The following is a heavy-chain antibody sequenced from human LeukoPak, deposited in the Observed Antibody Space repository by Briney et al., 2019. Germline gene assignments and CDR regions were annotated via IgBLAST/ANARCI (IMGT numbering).Heavy chain of an antibody. V-gene: IGHV3-23*01. CDR3: AKDYKPPNDIVVVTATLDY. CDR2: ISGSGGST. Sequence: EGSLRLSCAASGFTFSSYAMSWVRQAPGKGLEWVSAISGSGGSTYYADSVKGRFTISRDNSKNTLYLQMNSLRAEDTDVYYCAKDYKPPNDIVVVTATLDYWGQGTLVTVSS. J-gene: IGHJ4*02. D-gene: IGHD2-21*02. CDR1: GFTFSSYA.